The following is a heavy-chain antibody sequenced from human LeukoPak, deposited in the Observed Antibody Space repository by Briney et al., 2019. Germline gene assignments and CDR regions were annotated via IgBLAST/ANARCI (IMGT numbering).Heavy chain of an antibody. J-gene: IGHJ5*02. CDR3: ARDHSGSQHWFDP. CDR2: INPSAGST. D-gene: IGHD1-26*01. V-gene: IGHV1-46*01. CDR1: GYTFTTYY. Sequence: ASVKVSCKASGYTFTTYYMHGVRQAPGQGLEWMGVINPSAGSTSYAQKFQGRVTMTRDTSTSTVYMELSSLRSGDTAIYYCARDHSGSQHWFDPWGQGTLVTVSS.